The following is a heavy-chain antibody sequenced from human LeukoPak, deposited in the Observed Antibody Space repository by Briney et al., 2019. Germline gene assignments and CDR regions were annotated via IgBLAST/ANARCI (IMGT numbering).Heavy chain of an antibody. V-gene: IGHV4-39*01. J-gene: IGHJ6*03. CDR2: IYYSGSS. D-gene: IGHD6-13*01. CDR3: ARHGRIYSSSTSDFYYYYYMDV. Sequence: SETLSLTCTVSGGSISSSSYYWGWIRQPPRKGLEWIAIIYYSGSSYYNPSLKSRVTISVDTSKNQFSLKLSSVTAADTAVYYCARHGRIYSSSTSDFYYYYYMDVWGKGTTVTVSS. CDR1: GGSISSSSYY.